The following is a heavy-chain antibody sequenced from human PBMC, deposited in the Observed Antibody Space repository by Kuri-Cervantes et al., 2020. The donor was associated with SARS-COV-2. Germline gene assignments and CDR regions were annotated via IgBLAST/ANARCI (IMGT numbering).Heavy chain of an antibody. CDR2: MNPNSGYT. CDR3: ARAGYYCSSTSCPSLPDY. Sequence: ASVKVSCETSGYTFTSYDITWVRQATGQGLEWMGWMNPNSGYTGYAQKFQGRVTLTRNTSISTAYMELNSLTSEDTAVYYCARAGYYCSSTSCPSLPDYWGQGTLVTVSS. J-gene: IGHJ4*02. V-gene: IGHV1-8*03. CDR1: GYTFTSYD. D-gene: IGHD2-2*01.